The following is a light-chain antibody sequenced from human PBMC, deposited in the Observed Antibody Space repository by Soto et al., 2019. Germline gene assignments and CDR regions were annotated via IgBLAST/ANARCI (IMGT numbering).Light chain of an antibody. CDR3: QQYNSYPLT. CDR1: QSISSW. Sequence: DIQMTQSPSTLSASVGDRVTITCRASQSISSWLAWYQQKPGKAPKLLIYKASSLESGVPSRFGGSGSGAAFTLTISSLQPDDFATYYCQQYNSYPLTFGGGTKVDIK. J-gene: IGKJ4*01. CDR2: KAS. V-gene: IGKV1-5*03.